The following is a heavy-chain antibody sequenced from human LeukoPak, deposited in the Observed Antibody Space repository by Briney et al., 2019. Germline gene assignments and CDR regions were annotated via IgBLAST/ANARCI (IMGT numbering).Heavy chain of an antibody. CDR3: ATVPPKITMVRGVINWWFDP. Sequence: ASVKVSCKVSGYTLTELSMHWVRQAPGKGLEWMGGFDPEDGETIYAQKFQGRVTMTEDTSTDTAYMELSSLRSEDTAAYYCATVPPKITMVRGVINWWFDPWGQGTLVTVSS. D-gene: IGHD3-10*01. CDR1: GYTLTELS. J-gene: IGHJ5*02. V-gene: IGHV1-24*01. CDR2: FDPEDGET.